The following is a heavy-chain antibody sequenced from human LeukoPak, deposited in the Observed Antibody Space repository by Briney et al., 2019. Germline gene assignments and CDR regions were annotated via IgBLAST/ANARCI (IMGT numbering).Heavy chain of an antibody. D-gene: IGHD5-18*01. Sequence: GGSLRLSCAASGFTFGDYGMHWVRQAPGKGLEWVSGISYHSGTIGYADSVKGRFTISRDNAKNSLYLQMNSLRAEDTAFYYCAEVDDRGYSYGTDFWGQGTLVTVSS. CDR3: AEVDDRGYSYGTDF. CDR1: GFTFGDYG. CDR2: ISYHSGTI. V-gene: IGHV3-9*01. J-gene: IGHJ4*02.